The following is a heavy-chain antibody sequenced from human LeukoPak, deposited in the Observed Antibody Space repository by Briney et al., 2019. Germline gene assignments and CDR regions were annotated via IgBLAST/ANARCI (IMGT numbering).Heavy chain of an antibody. J-gene: IGHJ4*02. D-gene: IGHD5-12*01. Sequence: SETLSLTCTVSGGSISSSSYYWGWIRQPPGKGLEWIGSIYYSGSTYYNPSLKSRVTISVDTSKNQFSLKLSAATAADTAVYYCARQGGRGYSGYEPFYWGQGTLVTVSS. CDR2: IYYSGST. CDR3: ARQGGRGYSGYEPFY. V-gene: IGHV4-39*01. CDR1: GGSISSSSYY.